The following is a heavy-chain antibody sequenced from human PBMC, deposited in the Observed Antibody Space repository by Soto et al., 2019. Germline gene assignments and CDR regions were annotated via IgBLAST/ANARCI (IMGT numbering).Heavy chain of an antibody. Sequence: GASVKVSCKASGYTFTTYGISWVRQAPGQGLEWMGWINTHNGNTNYAQNLQGRVIMTADKSTSTAYMELRSLRSDDTAMYFCAASYGSGYRAFDYWGQGALVTVSS. CDR2: INTHNGNT. CDR3: AASYGSGYRAFDY. V-gene: IGHV1-18*01. CDR1: GYTFTTYG. D-gene: IGHD3-10*01. J-gene: IGHJ4*02.